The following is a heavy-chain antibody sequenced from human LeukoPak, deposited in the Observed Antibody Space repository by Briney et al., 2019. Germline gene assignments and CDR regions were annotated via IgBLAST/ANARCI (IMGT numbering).Heavy chain of an antibody. CDR2: ITSTGSTV. V-gene: IGHV3-11*01. CDR1: GFTFSDYY. CDR3: ARVLSSGYSPFDY. D-gene: IGHD3-22*01. J-gene: IGHJ4*02. Sequence: PGGSLRLSCAASGFTFSDYYMTWIRQAPGKGLEWLSYITSTGSTVYYADSVKGRFTVSRDNTKNSLSLQMTSLGAEDTAVYYCARVLSSGYSPFDYWGQGILVSVSS.